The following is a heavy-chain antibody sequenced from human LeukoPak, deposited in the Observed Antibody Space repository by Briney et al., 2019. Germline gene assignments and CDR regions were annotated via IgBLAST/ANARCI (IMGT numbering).Heavy chain of an antibody. D-gene: IGHD2/OR15-2a*01. CDR1: GYTFTGYD. CDR2: INPNSGGT. Sequence: ASVKVSCKASGYTFTGYDIHWVREAPGQGPEWLGWINPNSGGTYFPQNSQGRVTLTRDTSINTAYMELSGLRSDDTAVYYCARDRAGLSRGGAFDIWGQGTMVTASS. V-gene: IGHV1-2*02. J-gene: IGHJ3*02. CDR3: ARDRAGLSRGGAFDI.